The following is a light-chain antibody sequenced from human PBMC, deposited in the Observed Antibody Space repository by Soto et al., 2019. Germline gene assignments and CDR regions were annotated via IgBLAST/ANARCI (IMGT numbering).Light chain of an antibody. CDR3: QQFSSYPLT. V-gene: IGKV3-20*01. CDR1: QSVSNNY. J-gene: IGKJ4*01. Sequence: EIVLTQSPGTLSLSPGERATLSCRASQSVSNNYLAWYQQKPGQAPRLLFYHASRRATGTPDRFSGSGSGTDFTLTISRLEPEDFAVYYCQQFSSYPLTFGGGTKVDIK. CDR2: HAS.